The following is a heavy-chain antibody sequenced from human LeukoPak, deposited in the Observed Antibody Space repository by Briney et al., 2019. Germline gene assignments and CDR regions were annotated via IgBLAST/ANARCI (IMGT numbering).Heavy chain of an antibody. CDR3: TTVSVVVPAAMEAH. D-gene: IGHD2-2*01. CDR2: VKSKTDGGTT. V-gene: IGHV3-15*01. CDR1: GFTFSHAW. Sequence: GGSLRLSCAASGFTFSHAWMSWVRQAPGKGLEWIGRVKSKTDGGTTDSAAPVKGRFTISRDDSKNTVYLQMNSLKTEDTAVYYCTTVSVVVPAAMEAHWGQGTLVTVSS. J-gene: IGHJ4*02.